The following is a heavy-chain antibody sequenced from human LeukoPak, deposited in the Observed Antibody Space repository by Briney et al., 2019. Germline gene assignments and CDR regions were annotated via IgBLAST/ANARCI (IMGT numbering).Heavy chain of an antibody. CDR1: GGTFSSYA. Sequence: GSSVKVSCKASGGTFSSYAISWVRQAPGQGLEWMGGIIPIFGTANYAQKFQGRVTITADESTSTAYMELSSLRSEDTAVYYCARGPPLNTIVVPAAPFDPWGQGTLVTVSS. D-gene: IGHD2-2*01. J-gene: IGHJ5*02. V-gene: IGHV1-69*01. CDR3: ARGPPLNTIVVPAAPFDP. CDR2: IIPIFGTA.